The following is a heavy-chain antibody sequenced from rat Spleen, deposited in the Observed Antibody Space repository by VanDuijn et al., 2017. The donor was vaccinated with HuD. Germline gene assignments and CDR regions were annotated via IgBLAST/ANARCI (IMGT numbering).Heavy chain of an antibody. CDR3: AREAGLPFHYFDY. CDR1: GFTFSSFP. J-gene: IGHJ2*01. CDR2: ISYDGGST. Sequence: EVQLVESGGGLVQPGRSLKLSCAASGFTFSSFPMAWVRQAPKKGLEWVAYISYDGGSTYYRDSVKGRFTISRDNAKNTLYLQMDSLRSEDTATYYCAREAGLPFHYFDYWGQGVMVTVSS. D-gene: IGHD1-4*01. V-gene: IGHV5S23*01.